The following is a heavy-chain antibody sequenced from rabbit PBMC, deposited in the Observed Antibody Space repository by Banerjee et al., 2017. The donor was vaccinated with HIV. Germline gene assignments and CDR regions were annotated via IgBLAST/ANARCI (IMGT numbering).Heavy chain of an antibody. CDR3: ARTSSNGWSYGIDL. J-gene: IGHJ6*01. D-gene: IGHD1-1*01. CDR1: GFSFSSGYF. Sequence: QEQLVESGGDLVKPEGSLTLTCTASGFSFSSGYFMCWVRQAPGKGLEWIACMDTGSDGYTYYASWAKGRFTISKTSSTTVTLQMTSLTAADTATYFCARTSSNGWSYGIDLWGPGTLVTVS. CDR2: MDTGSDGYT. V-gene: IGHV1S45*01.